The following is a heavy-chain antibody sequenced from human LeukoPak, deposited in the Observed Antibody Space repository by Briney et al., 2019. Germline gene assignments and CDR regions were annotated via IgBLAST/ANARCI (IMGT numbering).Heavy chain of an antibody. D-gene: IGHD6-19*01. Sequence: GASVKVSFKASGYTFTSYGISWVRQAPGQGLEGMGWISAYNGNTNYAQKLQGRVTMTTDTSTSTAYMELRSLRSDDTAVYYCARELGGAAVAGSPLHYYYMDVWGKGTTVTVSS. CDR3: ARELGGAAVAGSPLHYYYMDV. V-gene: IGHV1-18*01. J-gene: IGHJ6*03. CDR2: ISAYNGNT. CDR1: GYTFTSYG.